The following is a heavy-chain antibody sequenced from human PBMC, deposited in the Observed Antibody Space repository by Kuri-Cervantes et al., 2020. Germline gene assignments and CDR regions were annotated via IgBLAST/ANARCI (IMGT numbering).Heavy chain of an antibody. V-gene: IGHV3-30*18. CDR1: GFTVSSNY. Sequence: GESLKISCAASGFTVSSNYMSWVRQAPGKGLEWVAVISYDGSNKYYADSVKGRFTISRDNSKNTLYLQMNSLRAEDTAVYYCAKVLPQDYVWGSYRSPVAVLDYWGQGTLVTGSS. CDR2: ISYDGSNK. D-gene: IGHD3-16*02. CDR3: AKVLPQDYVWGSYRSPVAVLDY. J-gene: IGHJ4*02.